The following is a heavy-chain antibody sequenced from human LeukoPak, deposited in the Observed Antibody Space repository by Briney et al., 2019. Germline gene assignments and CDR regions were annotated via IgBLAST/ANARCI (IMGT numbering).Heavy chain of an antibody. CDR3: ARDLGSNYGYFDY. CDR2: ISSSGSTI. Sequence: GGSLRLSCAASGFTFSDYYMSWIRQAPGKGLERVSYISSSGSTIYYADSVKGRFTISRDNAKNSLYLQMNSLRAEDTAVYYYARDLGSNYGYFDYWGQGTLVTVSS. CDR1: GFTFSDYY. D-gene: IGHD4-11*01. J-gene: IGHJ4*02. V-gene: IGHV3-11*01.